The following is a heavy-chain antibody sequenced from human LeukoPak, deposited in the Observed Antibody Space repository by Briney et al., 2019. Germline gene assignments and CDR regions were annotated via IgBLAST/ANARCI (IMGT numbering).Heavy chain of an antibody. CDR3: ARDEDHNPLVH. V-gene: IGHV1-18*01. CDR2: ISLYNDNT. J-gene: IGHJ4*02. Sequence: ASVKVSCKASGYTFTSYAMNWVRQAPGQGLQWMGWISLYNDNTKYAQKLQGRVTMTTDTSTDTAYMELRSLRSDDTAVYYCARDEDHNPLVHWGQGTLVTVSS. CDR1: GYTFTSYA.